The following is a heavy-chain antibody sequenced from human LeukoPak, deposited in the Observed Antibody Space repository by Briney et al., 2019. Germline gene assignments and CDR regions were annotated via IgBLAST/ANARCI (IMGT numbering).Heavy chain of an antibody. CDR1: GYTFTDYY. J-gene: IGHJ4*02. Sequence: ASVKVSCKTSGYTFTDYYMHWVRQAPGQGLEWMGWINPNSGGTNYAQKFQGRVTMTRDTSISTAYMELSSLRSDDTAVYYCARSPHILTGENFDYWGQGTLVTVSS. V-gene: IGHV1-2*02. CDR3: ARSPHILTGENFDY. CDR2: INPNSGGT. D-gene: IGHD3-9*01.